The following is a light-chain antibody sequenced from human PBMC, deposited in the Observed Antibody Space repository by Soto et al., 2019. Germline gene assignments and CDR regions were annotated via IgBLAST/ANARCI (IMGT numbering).Light chain of an antibody. J-gene: IGLJ1*01. Sequence: QSALAQPPSASGSPGQSVTISCAGTSNDVGGYNFVSWYQQHPGKAPKLIIFEVSKRPSGVPDRFSGSKFGNTASLTVSGRQAEDEADYYCSSYAGNNIFYVFGTGTKLTVL. CDR3: SSYAGNNIFYV. CDR2: EVS. CDR1: SNDVGGYNF. V-gene: IGLV2-8*01.